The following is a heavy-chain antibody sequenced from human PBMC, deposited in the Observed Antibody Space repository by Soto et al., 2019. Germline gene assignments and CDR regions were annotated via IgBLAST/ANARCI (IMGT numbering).Heavy chain of an antibody. J-gene: IGHJ5*02. Sequence: GSLRLSCAASGFSFSSYSMHWVRQAPGKGLEWVSYISSDSGTIYYADSVKGRFTISRDNAKNSLYLQMNSLRDEDTALYYCAREPSGGDDYGEPRESWGQGTLVTVSS. D-gene: IGHD4-17*01. CDR3: AREPSGGDDYGEPRES. CDR2: ISSDSGTI. V-gene: IGHV3-48*02. CDR1: GFSFSSYS.